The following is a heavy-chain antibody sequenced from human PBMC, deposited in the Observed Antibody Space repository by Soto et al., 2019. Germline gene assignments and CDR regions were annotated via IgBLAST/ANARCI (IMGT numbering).Heavy chain of an antibody. V-gene: IGHV3-7*04. J-gene: IGHJ3*02. Sequence: GGSLRLSCTASGFSFSISWMSWVCQAPGKGLEWVATIDEDGGEKTYVDSVKGRFTISRDNAKNSLFLEMNSLRAEDTAVYYCVRDRRRNDFFDIWGQGTMVTVSS. CDR2: IDEDGGEK. D-gene: IGHD3-16*01. CDR3: VRDRRRNDFFDI. CDR1: GFSFSISW.